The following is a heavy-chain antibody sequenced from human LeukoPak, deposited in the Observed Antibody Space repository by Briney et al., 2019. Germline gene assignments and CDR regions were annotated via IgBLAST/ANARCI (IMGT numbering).Heavy chain of an antibody. CDR1: GYTFTGYY. V-gene: IGHV1-2*02. CDR3: ARDHGSSWPVGY. J-gene: IGHJ4*02. CDR2: INPNSGGT. D-gene: IGHD6-13*01. Sequence: ASVKVSCKASGYTFTGYYMHWVRQAPGQGLEWMGWINPNSGGTNYAQKFQGRVTMTRDTSISTAYMELSRLRSDDTAMYYCARDHGSSWPVGYWGQGTLVTVSS.